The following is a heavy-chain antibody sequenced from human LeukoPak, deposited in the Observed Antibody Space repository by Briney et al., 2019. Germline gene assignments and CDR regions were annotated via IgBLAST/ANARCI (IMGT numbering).Heavy chain of an antibody. CDR3: AREFRAYGDASVGYYYYMDV. CDR2: KRYDGSNK. J-gene: IGHJ6*03. CDR1: GFTFSSYG. V-gene: IGHV3-30*02. D-gene: IGHD4-17*01. Sequence: GGSLRLSCAASGFTFSSYGMHWVRQAPGKGLEWVAFKRYDGSNKYYADSVKGRFTISRDNSKNTLYLQMNSLRAEDTAVYYCAREFRAYGDASVGYYYYMDVWGKGTTVTVSS.